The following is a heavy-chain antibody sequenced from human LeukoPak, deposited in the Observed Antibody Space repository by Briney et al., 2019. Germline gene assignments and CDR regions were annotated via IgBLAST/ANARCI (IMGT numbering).Heavy chain of an antibody. D-gene: IGHD3-10*01. CDR1: GFTFTTYA. Sequence: GGSLRLSCVASGFTFTTYAMIWVRQPPGKGLEWVSAVSDGGGSTYYADSVKGRFTISRDNSKNTLYLQMNSLRAEDTAVYYCAKVLGGLQDYWGQGTLVTVSS. CDR3: AKVLGGLQDY. V-gene: IGHV3-23*01. CDR2: VSDGGGST. J-gene: IGHJ4*02.